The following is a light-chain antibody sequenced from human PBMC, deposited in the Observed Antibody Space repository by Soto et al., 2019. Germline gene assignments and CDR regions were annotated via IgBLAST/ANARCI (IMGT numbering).Light chain of an antibody. CDR1: QDISNY. J-gene: IGKJ4*01. CDR2: DAS. Sequence: DIQMTQSPSSLSASVGDRVTITCQASQDISNYLNWYQQKPGKAPKLLIYDASNLETGVPSRFSGSGSGTDFTLTISSLQPEDFATYYCQQLESYPSTFGGGTKVEIK. V-gene: IGKV1-33*01. CDR3: QQLESYPST.